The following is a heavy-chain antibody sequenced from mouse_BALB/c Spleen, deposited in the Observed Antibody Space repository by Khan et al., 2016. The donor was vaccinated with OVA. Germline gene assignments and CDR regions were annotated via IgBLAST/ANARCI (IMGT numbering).Heavy chain of an antibody. CDR3: ARTKRMKY. V-gene: IGHV3-2*02. Sequence: EVQLEESGPGLVKPSQSLSLTCTVTGYSITSGYGWNWIRQLPGNKLEWMGYISYSGSTNYNQSLKSRISITSDTSKNQFCLQLNSVNTADTATSNRARTKRMKYWGQGTTLTVSS. CDR1: GYSITSGYG. CDR2: ISYSGST. J-gene: IGHJ2*01.